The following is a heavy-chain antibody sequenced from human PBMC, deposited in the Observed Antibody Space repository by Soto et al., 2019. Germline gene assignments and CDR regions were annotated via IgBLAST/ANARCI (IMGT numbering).Heavy chain of an antibody. CDR1: GFTFSDFA. V-gene: IGHV3-23*01. CDR3: AKMEGMDPWAYSFDY. D-gene: IGHD2-2*03. CDR2: IYGGGNGP. J-gene: IGHJ4*02. Sequence: EVQVLESGGGLVQPGGSLRLSCAATGFTFSDFAMSWVRQAPGKGLEWVSRIYGGGNGPHYADSVKGRVTISRDNSKNPLYLQMNSLRAEDTAVYDCAKMEGMDPWAYSFDYWGQGTLVTVSS.